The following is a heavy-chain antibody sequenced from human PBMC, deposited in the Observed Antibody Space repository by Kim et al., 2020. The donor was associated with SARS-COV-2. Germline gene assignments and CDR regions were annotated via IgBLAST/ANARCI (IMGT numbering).Heavy chain of an antibody. CDR1: GFTFSSYS. D-gene: IGHD3-9*01. CDR3: ARGDYDIYYYGMDV. Sequence: GGSLRLSCAASGFTFSSYSMNWVRQAPGKGLEWVSSISSSSSYIYYADSVKGRFTISRDNAKNPLYLQMNSLRAEDTAVYYCARGDYDIYYYGMDVWGQGTTVTVSS. V-gene: IGHV3-21*01. J-gene: IGHJ6*02. CDR2: ISSSSSYI.